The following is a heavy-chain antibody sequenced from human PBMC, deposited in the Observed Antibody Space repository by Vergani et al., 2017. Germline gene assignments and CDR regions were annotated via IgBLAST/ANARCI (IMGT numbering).Heavy chain of an antibody. CDR1: GGSISSSSYY. V-gene: IGHV4-39*02. D-gene: IGHD6-6*01. J-gene: IGHJ4*02. CDR2: IYYSGST. CDR3: AREYSSSVGFLAY. Sequence: QLQLQESGPGLVKPSETLSLTCTVSGGSISSSSYYLGWIRQPPGKGLEWIGSIYYSGSTYYNPSLKSRVTISVDTSKNQFSLKLGSVTAADTAVYYCAREYSSSVGFLAYWGQGTLVTVSS.